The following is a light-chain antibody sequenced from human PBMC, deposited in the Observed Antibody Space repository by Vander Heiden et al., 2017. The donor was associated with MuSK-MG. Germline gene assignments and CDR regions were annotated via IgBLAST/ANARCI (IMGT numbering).Light chain of an antibody. CDR1: SSAAGGYNY. CDR3: CAAADSNTFDWV. V-gene: IGLV2-11*01. CDR2: DRS. Sequence: QSALTQPRSVTRPPGQSGTISCTGTSSAAGGYNYVSWYQPHPGNAPQLTLYDRSKRPSAGPDRCSCSNTGNTASPTTSGLQAEEEADYYCCAAADSNTFDWVFGGGTKLTVL. J-gene: IGLJ3*02.